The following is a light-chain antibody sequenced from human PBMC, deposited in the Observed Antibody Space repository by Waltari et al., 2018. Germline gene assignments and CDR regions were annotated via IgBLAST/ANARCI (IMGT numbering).Light chain of an antibody. Sequence: ILLTQSPGTLSLSLGERATVSCRASPSVSRALAWYQQKPGQAPRPLIFGASTRATGIPDRFSGSGSGTDFSLTISRLEPDDFAVYYCQHYLRLPVTFGQGTTVEI. CDR2: GAS. CDR1: PSVSRA. J-gene: IGKJ1*01. CDR3: QHYLRLPVT. V-gene: IGKV3-20*01.